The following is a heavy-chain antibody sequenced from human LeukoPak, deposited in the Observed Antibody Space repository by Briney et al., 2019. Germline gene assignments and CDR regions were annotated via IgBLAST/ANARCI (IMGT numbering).Heavy chain of an antibody. V-gene: IGHV1-8*01. Sequence: GASVKVSCKASGYTFTSYDINWVRQATGQGLEWMGWMNPNSGNTGYAQKFQGRVTMTRNTSISTAYMELSSLRSEDTAVYCCAREWWGYDVLTGDNWFDPWGQGTLVIVSS. CDR2: MNPNSGNT. CDR3: AREWWGYDVLTGDNWFDP. CDR1: GYTFTSYD. J-gene: IGHJ5*02. D-gene: IGHD3-9*01.